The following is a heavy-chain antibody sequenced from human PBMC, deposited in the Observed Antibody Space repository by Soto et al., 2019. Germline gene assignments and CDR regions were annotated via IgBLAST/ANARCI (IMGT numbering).Heavy chain of an antibody. CDR1: GFTVSSHA. D-gene: IGHD2-15*01. Sequence: GGSLRLSCEGSGFTVSSHAMTWIRQAPGKGPEWVSTVTADGGTYYADSVKGRFAMSRDTSENTLYLQMNSLGAEDTAAYYCAPHVSCSGGSCQYDAFVIRGQGTMVTV. J-gene: IGHJ3*02. V-gene: IGHV3-23*01. CDR2: VTADGGT. CDR3: APHVSCSGGSCQYDAFVI.